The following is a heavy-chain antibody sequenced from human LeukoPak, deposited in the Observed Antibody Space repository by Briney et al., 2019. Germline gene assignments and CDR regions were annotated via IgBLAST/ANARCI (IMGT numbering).Heavy chain of an antibody. V-gene: IGHV3-15*01. CDR3: TTDTYYYGSGSYTFDY. J-gene: IGHJ4*02. CDR1: GFTFSNAL. D-gene: IGHD3-10*01. Sequence: GGSLRLSCAASGFTFSNALMSWVRQAPGKGLEWVGRIKSKTDGGTTDYAAPVKGRFTISRDDSKNTLYLQMNSLKTEDTAVYYCTTDTYYYGSGSYTFDYWGQGTLVTVSS. CDR2: IKSKTDGGTT.